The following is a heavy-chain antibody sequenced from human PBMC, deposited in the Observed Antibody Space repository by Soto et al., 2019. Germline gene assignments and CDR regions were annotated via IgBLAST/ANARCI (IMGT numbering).Heavy chain of an antibody. CDR2: INAGNGNT. CDR1: GYTFTSYA. V-gene: IGHV1-3*01. J-gene: IGHJ5*02. Sequence: GASVKVSCKASGYTFTSYAMHWVRQAPGQRLEWMGWINAGNGNTKYSQKFQGRVTITRDTSASTAYMELSSLRSEDTAVYYCARDYDYIWGSLNWFDPWGQGTLVTVS. CDR3: ARDYDYIWGSLNWFDP. D-gene: IGHD3-16*01.